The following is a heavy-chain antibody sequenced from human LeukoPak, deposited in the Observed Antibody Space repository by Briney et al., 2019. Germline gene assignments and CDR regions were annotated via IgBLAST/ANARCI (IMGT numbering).Heavy chain of an antibody. CDR2: MNPNRGNT. V-gene: IGHV1-8*03. CDR3: ARTRGYSYGYSDY. Sequence: GASVKFSCKASGYTFTNYDINGVRQATGQGLEWMGWMNPNRGNTGFAQKFQGRVTITRNTSISTAYMELSSLTSEDTAVYYCARTRGYSYGYSDYWGQGTLVTVSS. J-gene: IGHJ4*02. CDR1: GYTFTNYD. D-gene: IGHD5-18*01.